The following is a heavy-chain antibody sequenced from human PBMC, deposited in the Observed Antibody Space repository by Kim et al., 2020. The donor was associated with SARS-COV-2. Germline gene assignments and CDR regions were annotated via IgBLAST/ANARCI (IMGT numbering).Heavy chain of an antibody. CDR1: GFTFSSYA. Sequence: GGSLRLSCAASGFTFSSYAMSWVRQAPGKGLEWVSGISGSGGRTYYADSVKGRFTISRDNSKNTVYLQMNSLAAEDTAVYYCAKDKWFGELAPDYWGQGTLLTVSS. J-gene: IGHJ4*02. CDR2: ISGSGGRT. V-gene: IGHV3-23*01. D-gene: IGHD3-10*01. CDR3: AKDKWFGELAPDY.